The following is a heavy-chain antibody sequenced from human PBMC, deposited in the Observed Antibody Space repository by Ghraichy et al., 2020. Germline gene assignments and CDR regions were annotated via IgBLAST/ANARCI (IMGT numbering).Heavy chain of an antibody. CDR3: ARHQRWLQNFDD. CDR1: GGSISSTSYY. D-gene: IGHD5-24*01. J-gene: IGHJ4*02. CDR2: IYYSGST. V-gene: IGHV4-39*01. Sequence: SETLSLTCTVSGGSISSTSYYSAWIRQPPGKGLEWIGSIYYSGSTYYNPSLKSRVTISIDTSDNQFSLKLSSVTAADTAVYYCARHQRWLQNFDDWGQGTLVTVSS.